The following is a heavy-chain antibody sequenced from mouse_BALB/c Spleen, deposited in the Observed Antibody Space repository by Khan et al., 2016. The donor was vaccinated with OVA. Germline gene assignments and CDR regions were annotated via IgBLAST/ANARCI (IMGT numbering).Heavy chain of an antibody. Sequence: QSQGVQSGPELKKPGETVKISCKASGYTFTDYSMHWVKQAPGKGLKWMGWINTETGEPTYADDFKGRFAVSLETSASTAYLQINNLKNEDTATYFCDRDRYDYFDYWGQGTTLTVSS. D-gene: IGHD2-14*01. CDR1: GYTFTDYS. V-gene: IGHV9-2-1*01. J-gene: IGHJ2*01. CDR3: DRDRYDYFDY. CDR2: INTETGEP.